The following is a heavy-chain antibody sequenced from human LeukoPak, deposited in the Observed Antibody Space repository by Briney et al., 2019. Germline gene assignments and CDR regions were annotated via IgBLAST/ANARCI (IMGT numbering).Heavy chain of an antibody. J-gene: IGHJ4*02. CDR1: GFTFSSYE. CDR3: ASAIHYDSSGYYYAGY. V-gene: IGHV3-48*03. CDR2: ISSSGSTA. Sequence: PGGSLRLSCAASGFTFSSYEMNGVRQAPGKGLEWVSYISSSGSTAYYADSVQGRFTISRDNSKNTLYLQMNSLRAEDTAVYYCASAIHYDSSGYYYAGYWGQGTLVTVSS. D-gene: IGHD3-22*01.